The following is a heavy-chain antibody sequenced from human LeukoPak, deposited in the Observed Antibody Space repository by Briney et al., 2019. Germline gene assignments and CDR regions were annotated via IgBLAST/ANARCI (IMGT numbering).Heavy chain of an antibody. J-gene: IGHJ4*02. CDR2: IYYSGST. CDR1: GGSISSYY. CDR3: ARGTSYYDFWSGYYRTHYFDY. D-gene: IGHD3-3*01. Sequence: SETLSLTCTVSGGSISSYYWSWIRQPPGEGLEWIGYIYYSGSTNYNPSLKSRVTISVDTSKNQFSLKLSSVTAADTAVYYCARGTSYYDFWSGYYRTHYFDYWGQGTLVTVSS. V-gene: IGHV4-59*12.